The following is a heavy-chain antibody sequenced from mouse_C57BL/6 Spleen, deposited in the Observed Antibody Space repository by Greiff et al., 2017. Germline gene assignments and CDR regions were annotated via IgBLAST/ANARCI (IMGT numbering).Heavy chain of an antibody. CDR1: GYTFTSYW. CDR3: VLPGLWNV. V-gene: IGHV1-74*01. Sequence: QVQLQQPGAELVKPGASVKVSCKASGYTFTSYWMHWVKQRPGQGLEWIGRIHPSDSDTNYNQKFKGKATLTVDKSSSPAYSQISSLTSVDSAVNYCVLPGLWNVWGQGTTLTVSS. J-gene: IGHJ2*01. D-gene: IGHD6-1*01. CDR2: IHPSDSDT.